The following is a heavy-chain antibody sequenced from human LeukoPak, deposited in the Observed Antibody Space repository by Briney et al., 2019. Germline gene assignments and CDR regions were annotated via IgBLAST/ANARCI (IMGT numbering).Heavy chain of an antibody. CDR1: GITFSRYS. D-gene: IGHD5-18*01. J-gene: IGHJ3*02. Sequence: GGSLRLSCAASGITFSRYSMNWVRQAPGRGLEWVSSLSTSSSYIYYADSVKGRFTISRHNAKNTLYLQMNSLRAEDTAVYYCASETKRGYSYGSPTDAFDIWGQGTMVTVSS. CDR2: LSTSSSYI. CDR3: ASETKRGYSYGSPTDAFDI. V-gene: IGHV3-21*01.